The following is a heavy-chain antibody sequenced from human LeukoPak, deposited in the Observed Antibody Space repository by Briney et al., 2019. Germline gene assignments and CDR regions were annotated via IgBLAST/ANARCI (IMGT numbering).Heavy chain of an antibody. CDR1: GYTFTSYD. CDR2: MNPNSGNT. J-gene: IGHJ4*02. V-gene: IGHV1-8*01. CDR3: ARGLYDSSGYYYGY. Sequence: ASVKASCEASGYTFTSYDINWVRQATGQELEWMGWMNPNSGNTGYAQKFQGRVTMTRNTSISTAYMELSSLRSEDTAVYYCARGLYDSSGYYYGYWGQGTLVSVSS. D-gene: IGHD3-22*01.